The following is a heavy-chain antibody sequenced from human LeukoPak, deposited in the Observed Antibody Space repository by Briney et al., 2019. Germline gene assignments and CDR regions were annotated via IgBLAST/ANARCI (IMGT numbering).Heavy chain of an antibody. J-gene: IGHJ6*02. CDR1: GFTFSSYS. V-gene: IGHV3-48*04. CDR2: ISSSSSTI. D-gene: IGHD4-17*01. Sequence: GGSLRLSCAASGFTFSSYSMNWVRQAPGKGLEWVSYISSSSSTIHYADSVKGRFTISRDNAKNSLYLQMNSLRAEDTAVYYCARVTVTNYYYGMDVWGQGTTVTVSS. CDR3: ARVTVTNYYYGMDV.